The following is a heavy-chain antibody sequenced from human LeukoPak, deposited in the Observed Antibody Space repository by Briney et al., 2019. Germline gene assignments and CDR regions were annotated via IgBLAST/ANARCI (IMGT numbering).Heavy chain of an antibody. Sequence: KPSETLSLTCTVSGGSISSYYWSWTRQPPGKGLEWIGYIYYSGSTNYNPSLKSRVTISVDTSKNQFSLKLSSVTAADMAVYYCARDRLRHLGAFDIWGQGTMVTVSS. D-gene: IGHD3-16*01. CDR3: ARDRLRHLGAFDI. J-gene: IGHJ3*02. CDR2: IYYSGST. CDR1: GGSISSYY. V-gene: IGHV4-59*01.